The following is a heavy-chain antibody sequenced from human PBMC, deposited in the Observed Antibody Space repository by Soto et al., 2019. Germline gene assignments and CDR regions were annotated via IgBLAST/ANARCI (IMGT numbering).Heavy chain of an antibody. D-gene: IGHD2-15*01. J-gene: IGHJ3*01. CDR3: ARDSRYCTDGGCSIRRDDCDV. CDR1: RFSVTNNKY. CDR2: IYHSGAT. V-gene: IGHV4-4*02. Sequence: QAQLQESGPGLVRPSGTLSLTCTVSRFSVTNNKYWNWFRQSPGKALEWIGEIYHSGATYYNQSLSGRASISMDKSKNQIYLYLPSVTAADTAVYYCARDSRYCTDGGCSIRRDDCDVWGQGTLVTVSS.